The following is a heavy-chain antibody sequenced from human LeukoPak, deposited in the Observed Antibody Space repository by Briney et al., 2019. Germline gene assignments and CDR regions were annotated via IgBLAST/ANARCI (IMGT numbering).Heavy chain of an antibody. CDR2: ISSSGSTI. V-gene: IGHV3-11*01. Sequence: XLEWVSYISSSGSTIYYADSVKGRFTISRDNAKNSLYLQMNSLRAEDTAVYYCARWFGEAHFDYWGQGTLVTVSS. D-gene: IGHD3-10*01. CDR3: ARWFGEAHFDY. J-gene: IGHJ4*02.